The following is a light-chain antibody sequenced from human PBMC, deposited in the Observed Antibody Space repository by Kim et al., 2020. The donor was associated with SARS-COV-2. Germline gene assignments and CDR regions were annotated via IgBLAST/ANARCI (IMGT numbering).Light chain of an antibody. Sequence: WSGSRYQLGSRCVNLYQPIPGTAPQLRNYYSNQPPSGVPGRFSGSKAGHSASLAISGLQAEDEATYYCAAWDDSLNGLWVFGGGTKVTVL. V-gene: IGLV1-44*01. CDR1: RYQLGSRC. CDR2: YSN. CDR3: AAWDDSLNGLWV. J-gene: IGLJ3*02.